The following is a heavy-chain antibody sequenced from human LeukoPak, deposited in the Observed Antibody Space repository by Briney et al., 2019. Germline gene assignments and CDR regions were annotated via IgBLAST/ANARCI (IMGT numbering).Heavy chain of an antibody. CDR1: GGSISSYY. V-gene: IGHV4-4*07. J-gene: IGHJ4*02. D-gene: IGHD6-6*01. Sequence: SETLSLTCTVSGGSISSYYWSWIRQPPGKGLEWIGRMYTSGSTNYNPSLKSRVTMSVETSKNQFSLNLSSVTAADTAVYYCAREYSSSSGRTFDYWGQGTLVTVSS. CDR3: AREYSSSSGRTFDY. CDR2: MYTSGST.